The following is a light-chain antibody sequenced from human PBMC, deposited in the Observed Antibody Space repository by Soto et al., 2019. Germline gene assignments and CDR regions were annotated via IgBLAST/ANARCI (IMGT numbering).Light chain of an antibody. CDR2: DAS. CDR1: QSVSSY. Sequence: EIVLTQSPATLSLSPGERATLSCRASQSVSSYLAWYQQKPGQAPRLLIYDASNRATGIPARFSGSGSGTDFTLTISSLEPEDFAVYYCQQRSNWPPKLAFGGGTKVDIK. V-gene: IGKV3-11*01. CDR3: QQRSNWPPKLA. J-gene: IGKJ4*01.